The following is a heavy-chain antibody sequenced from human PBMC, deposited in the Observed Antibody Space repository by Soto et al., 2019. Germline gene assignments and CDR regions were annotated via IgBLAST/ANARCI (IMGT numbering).Heavy chain of an antibody. CDR3: ATGLLAAGPLNY. CDR1: GVTLNDYA. CDR2: IIPLSASA. D-gene: IGHD6-13*01. J-gene: IGHJ4*02. Sequence: QVQLVQSGAEVKKPGSSVKVSCRASGVTLNDYAISWVRQAPGQGLEWMGGIIPLSASAKLAQKFQGRVTITADKSTRTAYMELTSVSSEDTAVYYCATGLLAAGPLNYWGQGTLVTVSS. V-gene: IGHV1-69*06.